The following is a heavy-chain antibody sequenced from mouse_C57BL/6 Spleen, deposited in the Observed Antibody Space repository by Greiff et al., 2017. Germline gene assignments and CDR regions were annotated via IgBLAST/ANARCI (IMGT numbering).Heavy chain of an antibody. Sequence: EVKLVESGGGLVQSGRSLRLSCATSGFTFSDFYMEWVRQAPGKGLEWIAASRNKANDYTTEYSASVKGRFIVSRDTAQSILYLQMNALRAEDTAIYYCARDAGGYDGFAYWGQGTLVTVSA. CDR1: GFTFSDFY. J-gene: IGHJ3*01. D-gene: IGHD2-2*01. CDR2: SRNKANDYTT. CDR3: ARDAGGYDGFAY. V-gene: IGHV7-1*01.